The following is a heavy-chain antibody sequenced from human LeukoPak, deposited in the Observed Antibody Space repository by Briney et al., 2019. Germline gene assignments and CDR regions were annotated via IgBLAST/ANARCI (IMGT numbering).Heavy chain of an antibody. CDR3: ARDILMFSGSYYTYYYYGMDV. V-gene: IGHV3-33*01. CDR1: GFTFSSYG. D-gene: IGHD3-10*01. CDR2: IWYDGSNK. J-gene: IGHJ6*02. Sequence: PGRSLRLSCAASGFTFSSYGMHWVRQAPGKGLEWVAVIWYDGSNKYYADSVKGRFTISRDNSKNTLYPQMNSLRAEDTAVYYCARDILMFSGSYYTYYYYGMDVWGQGTTVTVSS.